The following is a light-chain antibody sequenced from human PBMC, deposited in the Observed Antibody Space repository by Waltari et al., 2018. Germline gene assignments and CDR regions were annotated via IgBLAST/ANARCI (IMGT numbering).Light chain of an antibody. CDR1: QSISTY. Sequence: DIQMTQSPSSLSASVGDRVTITCRASQSISTYLNRYQQKPGKAPKLLIYAASTLQSGVPSRFSGSGSGTDFTFTISSLHPEDFASYYCQQSYESPWTFVQGTKVEVK. CDR2: AAS. J-gene: IGKJ1*01. CDR3: QQSYESPWT. V-gene: IGKV1-39*01.